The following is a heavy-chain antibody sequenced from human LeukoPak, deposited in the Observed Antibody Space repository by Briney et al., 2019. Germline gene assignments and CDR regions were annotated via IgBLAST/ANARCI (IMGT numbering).Heavy chain of an antibody. Sequence: GASVKVSCKASGYTFTNYGISWVRQAPGQGLEWMGWISGYKGHTNYAQKLQGRVTMTTDTSTSTAYMELRSLRSDDTAVYYCARGSTARYYYDSSGYYRGAFDYWGQGTLVTVSS. V-gene: IGHV1-18*01. CDR2: ISGYKGHT. J-gene: IGHJ4*02. CDR3: ARGSTARYYYDSSGYYRGAFDY. CDR1: GYTFTNYG. D-gene: IGHD3-22*01.